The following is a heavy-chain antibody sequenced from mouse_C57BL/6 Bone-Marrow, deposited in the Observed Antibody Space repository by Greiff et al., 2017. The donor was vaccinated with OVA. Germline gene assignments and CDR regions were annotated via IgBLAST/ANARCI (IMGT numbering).Heavy chain of an antibody. Sequence: EVQLVESGGGLVQPKGSLKLSCAASGFTFNTYAMHWVRQAPGKGLEWVARIRSKSSNYATYYADSVKDRFTISRDDSQSMLYLQMNNLKTEDTAMYYCVRDRDYIKGGYFDYWGQGTTLTVSS. D-gene: IGHD2-12*01. CDR1: GFTFNTYA. J-gene: IGHJ2*01. CDR2: IRSKSSNYAT. CDR3: VRDRDYIKGGYFDY. V-gene: IGHV10-3*01.